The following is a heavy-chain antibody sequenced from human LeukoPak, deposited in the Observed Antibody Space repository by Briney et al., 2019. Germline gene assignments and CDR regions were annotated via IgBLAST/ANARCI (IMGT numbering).Heavy chain of an antibody. V-gene: IGHV3-30*02. CDR1: GFTFSNYG. CDR3: ARGRGSWYGVYFDY. Sequence: GGSLRLSCGASGFTFSNYGMHWVRQAPGKGLEWVAFIRHHGGNVYYADSVKGRFTISRENSKNTLYLQMNSLRTEDTAVYYCARGRGSWYGVYFDYWGQGTLVTVSS. CDR2: IRHHGGNV. J-gene: IGHJ4*02. D-gene: IGHD6-13*01.